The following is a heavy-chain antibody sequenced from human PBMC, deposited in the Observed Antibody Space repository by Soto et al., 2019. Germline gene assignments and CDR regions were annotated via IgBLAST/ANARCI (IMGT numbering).Heavy chain of an antibody. Sequence: GGSLRLSCASSCFTFINYGMHWVRQAPGKGLEWVAIIWHDGNNKYYADSVRGRFIISRDNSKNRLYLQMNSLRAEDTAVYYCASDLVGASDSYGLDVWGQGTPVTVSS. D-gene: IGHD1-26*01. J-gene: IGHJ6*02. V-gene: IGHV3-33*01. CDR2: IWHDGNNK. CDR3: ASDLVGASDSYGLDV. CDR1: CFTFINYG.